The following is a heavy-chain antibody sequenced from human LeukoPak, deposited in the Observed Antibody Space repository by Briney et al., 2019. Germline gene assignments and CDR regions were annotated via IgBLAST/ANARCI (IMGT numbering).Heavy chain of an antibody. CDR3: ARGLDSFDAFDI. J-gene: IGHJ3*02. CDR2: IIPIFGTA. CDR1: GCTFSSYA. V-gene: IGHV1-69*13. D-gene: IGHD2-15*01. Sequence: SVKVSCKAYGCTFSSYAISWVRQAPGQGLEWMGGIIPIFGTANYAQKFQGRVTITADESTSTAYMELSSLRSEDTAVYYCARGLDSFDAFDIWGQGTMVTVSS.